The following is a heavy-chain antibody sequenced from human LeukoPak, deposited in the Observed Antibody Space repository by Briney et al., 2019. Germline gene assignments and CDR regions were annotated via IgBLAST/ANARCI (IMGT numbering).Heavy chain of an antibody. J-gene: IGHJ3*02. CDR3: ARRRVGVLAFDI. CDR2: IYYSGGT. V-gene: IGHV4-59*08. D-gene: IGHD1-26*01. Sequence: SETLSLTCTVSGGSISSYYWSWIRQPPGKGLEWIGYIYYSGGTNYNPSLKSRVTISVDTSKNQFSLKLSSVTAADTAVYYCARRRVGVLAFDIWAQGTMVTVSS. CDR1: GGSISSYY.